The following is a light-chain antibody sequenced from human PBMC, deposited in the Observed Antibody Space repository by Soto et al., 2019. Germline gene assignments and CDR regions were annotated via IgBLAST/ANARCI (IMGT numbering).Light chain of an antibody. Sequence: EIVLTQSPATLSLSPGERATLSCRASQSFSSXLXWYQQKPGQAPRLLIYDASKRATGIPARFSGRGSGTXXXXXXXXXXXXXXAVYYCQQRSNWPPVITFGQGTRLEIK. J-gene: IGKJ5*01. CDR2: DAS. CDR1: QSFSSX. CDR3: QQRSNWPPVIT. V-gene: IGKV3-11*01.